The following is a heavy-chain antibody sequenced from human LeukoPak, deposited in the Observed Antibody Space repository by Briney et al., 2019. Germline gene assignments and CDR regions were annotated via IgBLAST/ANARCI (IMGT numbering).Heavy chain of an antibody. J-gene: IGHJ4*02. Sequence: GGSLRLSCAASGFTFSTYWMHWVRQAPGKGLLWVSRINGDGTSTKYADSVKGRFTISRDNARHTLYLQMNSLRAEDTAVYYCARASTTVPNVLDYWGQGTLVTVSS. V-gene: IGHV3-74*03. CDR1: GFTFSTYW. CDR2: INGDGTST. CDR3: ARASTTVPNVLDY. D-gene: IGHD4-17*01.